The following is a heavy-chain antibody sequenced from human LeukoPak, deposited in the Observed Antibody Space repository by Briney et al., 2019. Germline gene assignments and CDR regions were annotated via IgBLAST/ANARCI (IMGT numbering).Heavy chain of an antibody. D-gene: IGHD5-12*01. V-gene: IGHV4-59*08. CDR2: IHYSGST. CDR1: GGSITGYY. CDR3: ARHSRKLVAEVMDH. J-gene: IGHJ4*02. Sequence: SETLSLTCTVSGGSITGYYWSWIRQPPGKELEWIAYIHYSGSTNYNPSLKSRVTISVDTSKNQFSLKLSSVTAADTALYYCARHSRKLVAEVMDHWGQGTLVTVSS.